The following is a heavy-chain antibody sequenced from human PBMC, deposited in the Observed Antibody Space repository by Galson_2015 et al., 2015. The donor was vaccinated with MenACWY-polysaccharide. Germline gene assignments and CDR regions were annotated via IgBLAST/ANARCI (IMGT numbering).Heavy chain of an antibody. D-gene: IGHD2-15*01. CDR1: GFSFSNYC. Sequence: SLRLSCAASGFSFSNYCMHWVRPAPGKGLVWVSRINADGSATGHPGSVRGRFTIPRDNAQHTQYLEMNSLRAEDTAVYYCTKAGAKYCSGSSCYFNWFDPWGQGTLVTVSS. V-gene: IGHV3-74*01. J-gene: IGHJ5*02. CDR3: TKAGAKYCSGSSCYFNWFDP. CDR2: INADGSAT.